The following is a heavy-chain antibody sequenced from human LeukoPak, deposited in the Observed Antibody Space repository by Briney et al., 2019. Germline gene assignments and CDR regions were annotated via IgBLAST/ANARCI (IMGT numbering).Heavy chain of an antibody. Sequence: SETLSLTCAVYGGSFSGYYWSWIRQPPGKGLEWIGEINHSGSTNYNPSLKSRVTISVDTSKNQFSLKLSSVTAADTAVYYCARVTSTTDAFDIWGQGTMVTVSS. CDR1: GGSFSGYY. J-gene: IGHJ3*02. CDR3: ARVTSTTDAFDI. D-gene: IGHD2/OR15-2a*01. V-gene: IGHV4-34*01. CDR2: INHSGST.